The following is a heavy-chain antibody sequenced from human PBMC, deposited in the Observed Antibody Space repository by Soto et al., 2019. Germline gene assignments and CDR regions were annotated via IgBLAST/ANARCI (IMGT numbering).Heavy chain of an antibody. D-gene: IGHD6-25*01. V-gene: IGHV3-66*01. Sequence: EVQLVQSGGGLVQSGGSLTLSCAASGITVSSTYMSWLRQAPWKRLEWVSVLYGDGRAYYADSVKGRFTISRDNSKNTLHLQMNSLRAEDTAVYYCARSMVAAYFDSWGQGTLVTVSS. CDR2: LYGDGRA. J-gene: IGHJ4*02. CDR3: ARSMVAAYFDS. CDR1: GITVSSTY.